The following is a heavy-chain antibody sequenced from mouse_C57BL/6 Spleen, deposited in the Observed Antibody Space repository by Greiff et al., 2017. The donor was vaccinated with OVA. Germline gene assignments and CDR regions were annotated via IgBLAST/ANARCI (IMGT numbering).Heavy chain of an antibody. Sequence: VQLKESGPELVKPGASVKIPCKASGYTFTDYNMDWVKQSHGKSLEWIGDINPNNGGTIYNQKFKGKATLTVDKSSSTAYMELRSLTSEDTAVYYCARSPITTVVYFDYWGQGTTLTVSS. V-gene: IGHV1-18*01. J-gene: IGHJ2*01. CDR1: GYTFTDYN. CDR3: ARSPITTVVYFDY. CDR2: INPNNGGT. D-gene: IGHD1-1*01.